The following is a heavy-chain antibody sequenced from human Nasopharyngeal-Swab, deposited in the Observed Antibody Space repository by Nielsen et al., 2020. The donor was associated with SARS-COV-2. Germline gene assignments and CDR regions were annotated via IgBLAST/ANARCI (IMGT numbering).Heavy chain of an antibody. V-gene: IGHV3-33*01. J-gene: IGHJ4*02. D-gene: IGHD3-10*01. CDR1: VFTYKYG. CDR3: VSAGSIEY. CDR2: IWYDGSKK. Sequence: GGSLRLSCLASVFTYKYGVNCGRQAPGRGLEWVSVIWYDGSKKFYAESVKGRFSVSRDESKNTVYLQMSSLRVEDTAVYYCVSAGSIEYWGPGTLVTVSS.